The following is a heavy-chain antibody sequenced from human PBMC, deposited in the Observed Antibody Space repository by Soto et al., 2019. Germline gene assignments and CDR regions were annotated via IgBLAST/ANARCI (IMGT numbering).Heavy chain of an antibody. J-gene: IGHJ3*02. CDR2: IWYNGKNE. CDR1: GFTFSRFG. Sequence: QVQLVESGGGVVQPGRSLRLSCAASGFTFSRFGMHWVRQVPGKGMEWVALIWYNGKNEDYADSVQGRFIISRDNSKNTLYLHMKSLRAEDTSVYYCAIRGDRSGYFPNSYDMWGQGTRVTVSS. V-gene: IGHV3-33*01. D-gene: IGHD3-22*01. CDR3: AIRGDRSGYFPNSYDM.